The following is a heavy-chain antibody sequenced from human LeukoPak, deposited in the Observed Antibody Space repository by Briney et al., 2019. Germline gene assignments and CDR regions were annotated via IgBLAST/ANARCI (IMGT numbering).Heavy chain of an antibody. Sequence: PGGSLRLSCAASTFTFRDHFMSWIRQPPGKGLEWVSYISSSGSDTYYSDSVKGRFTVSRDNDKNSLFLQMNSLRLEDTAVYYCARDPVPLHYYDSSGYPEFYFDYWGQGTLVTVSS. CDR2: ISSSGSDT. J-gene: IGHJ4*02. CDR1: TFTFRDHF. CDR3: ARDPVPLHYYDSSGYPEFYFDY. V-gene: IGHV3-11*01. D-gene: IGHD3-22*01.